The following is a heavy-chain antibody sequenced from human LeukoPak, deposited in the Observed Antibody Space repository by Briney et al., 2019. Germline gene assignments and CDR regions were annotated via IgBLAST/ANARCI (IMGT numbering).Heavy chain of an antibody. CDR1: GFTFSSYG. J-gene: IGHJ4*02. Sequence: GGSLRLSCAASGFTFSSYGMHWVRQAPGKGLEWVAVISYDGSNKYYADSVKGRFTISRDNSKNTLYLQMNSLRAEDTAVYYCAREGQWLGFDYWGQGTLVTVSS. CDR3: AREGQWLGFDY. V-gene: IGHV3-30*03. CDR2: ISYDGSNK. D-gene: IGHD6-19*01.